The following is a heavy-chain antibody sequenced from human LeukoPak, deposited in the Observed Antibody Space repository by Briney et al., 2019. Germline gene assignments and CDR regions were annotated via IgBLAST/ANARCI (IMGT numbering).Heavy chain of an antibody. Sequence: EASETLSLTCTVSGGSISSYYWSWLRQPPGKGLEWIGYIYYSGSTNYNPSLKSRVTISVDTSKNQFSLKLSSVTAADTAVYYCARFGSNGVDYWGQGTLVTVSS. CDR2: IYYSGST. D-gene: IGHD4-11*01. CDR3: ARFGSNGVDY. V-gene: IGHV4-59*08. J-gene: IGHJ4*02. CDR1: GGSISSYY.